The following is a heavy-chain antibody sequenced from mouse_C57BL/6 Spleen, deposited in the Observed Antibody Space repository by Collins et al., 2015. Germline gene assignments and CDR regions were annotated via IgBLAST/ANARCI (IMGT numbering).Heavy chain of an antibody. CDR3: ARSRHSNSLFAY. D-gene: IGHD2-5*01. J-gene: IGHJ3*01. Sequence: QVQLQQSGPELVKPGASVKLSCKASGYTFTSYWMQWVKQRPGQGLEWIGEIDPSDSYTNYNQKFKGKATLTVDTSSSTAYMQLSSLTSEDSAVYYCARSRHSNSLFAYWGQGTLVTVSA. V-gene: IGHV1-50*01. CDR2: IDPSDSYT. CDR1: GYTFTSYW.